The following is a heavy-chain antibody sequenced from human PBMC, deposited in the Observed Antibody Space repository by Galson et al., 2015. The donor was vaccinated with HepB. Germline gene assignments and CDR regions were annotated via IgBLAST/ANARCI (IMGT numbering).Heavy chain of an antibody. V-gene: IGHV1-18*04. CDR2: ISAYNGNT. J-gene: IGHJ6*02. CDR3: AGAYCSSTSCYAPYYYGMDV. CDR1: GYTFTSYG. D-gene: IGHD2-2*01. Sequence: SVKVSCKASGYTFTSYGISWVRQAPGQGLEWMGWISAYNGNTNYAQKLQGRVTMTTDTSTSTAYMELRSLRSDDTAVYYCAGAYCSSTSCYAPYYYGMDVWGQGTTVTVSS.